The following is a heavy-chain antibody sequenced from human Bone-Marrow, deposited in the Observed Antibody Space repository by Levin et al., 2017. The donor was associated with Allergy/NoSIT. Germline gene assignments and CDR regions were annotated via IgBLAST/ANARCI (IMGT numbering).Heavy chain of an antibody. CDR3: AKDIACYTGAFKRTRHYDGMDV. J-gene: IGHJ6*02. Sequence: GGSLRLSCVASGFPFSTSCMHWVRQAPGKGLEWVSRINSVGTTTNYADSVKGRFIISRDNAKNTLFLQMNSLRPDDTALYFCAKDIACYTGAFKRTRHYDGMDVWGQGPLVTVSS. CDR2: INSVGTTT. D-gene: IGHD3-16*01. V-gene: IGHV3-74*01. CDR1: GFPFSTSC.